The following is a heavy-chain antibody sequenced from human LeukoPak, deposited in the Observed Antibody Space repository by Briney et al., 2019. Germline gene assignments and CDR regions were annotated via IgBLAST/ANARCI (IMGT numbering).Heavy chain of an antibody. CDR1: GGSISSYY. J-gene: IGHJ5*02. D-gene: IGHD5-24*01. CDR2: IYYSGST. V-gene: IGHV4-39*07. Sequence: SETLSLTCTVSGGSISSYYWSWIRQPPGKGLEWIGTIYYSGSTYYNPSLKSRVTISVDSSKNQFSLRLSSVTAADTAVYYCARESLTWLQSRTSWFDPWGQGTLVTVSS. CDR3: ARESLTWLQSRTSWFDP.